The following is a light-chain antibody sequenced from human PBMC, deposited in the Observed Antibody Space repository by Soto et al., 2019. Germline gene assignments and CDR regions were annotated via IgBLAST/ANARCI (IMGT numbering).Light chain of an antibody. J-gene: IGKJ1*01. Sequence: EIVMTQSPATLSVSPGERATLSCRASQSVSINLAWYQQKPGQAPRVLIYGASTRATRIPARFSGSGSGTEFTLTISSLQSEDFAVYYCQQYNNWPSWTFGQGTKVEIK. V-gene: IGKV3-15*01. CDR2: GAS. CDR1: QSVSIN. CDR3: QQYNNWPSWT.